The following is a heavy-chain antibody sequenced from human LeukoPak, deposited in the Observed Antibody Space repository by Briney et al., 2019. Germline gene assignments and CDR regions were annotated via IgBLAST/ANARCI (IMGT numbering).Heavy chain of an antibody. V-gene: IGHV4-39*01. CDR2: IYYSGST. D-gene: IGHD3-10*01. Sequence: SETLSLTCTVSGGSISGSSYYWGWIRQPPGKGLEWIGSIYYSGSTYYNPSLKSRVTISVDTSKNQFSLKLSSVTAADTAVYYCAETPMVRGVIRYWGQGTLVTVSS. CDR3: AETPMVRGVIRY. J-gene: IGHJ4*02. CDR1: GGSISGSSYY.